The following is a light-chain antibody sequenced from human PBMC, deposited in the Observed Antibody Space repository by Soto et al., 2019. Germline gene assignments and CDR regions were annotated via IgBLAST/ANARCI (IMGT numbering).Light chain of an antibody. CDR2: DVT. CDR1: SSDVGNYNL. J-gene: IGLJ2*01. V-gene: IGLV2-23*02. Sequence: QSALTQPASVSGSPGQSITISCTGTSSDVGNYNLVSWYQHYPGKAPKLIIYDVTRRPSVMSNRFLGSKSGNTASLTISGLQAEHKAEYYCSSYVGSSTLIFGGGTKLTVL. CDR3: SSYVGSSTLI.